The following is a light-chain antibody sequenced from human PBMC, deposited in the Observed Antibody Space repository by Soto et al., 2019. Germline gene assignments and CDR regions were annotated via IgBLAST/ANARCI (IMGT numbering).Light chain of an antibody. CDR2: GAS. CDR3: QQYGSPPFT. J-gene: IGKJ3*01. CDR1: QSVTSNY. V-gene: IGKV3-20*01. Sequence: EIVLTQSPGTLSLSPGERATLSCRASQSVTSNYLAWYQKKPGQAPRLLIYGASSRATGIPDRFSGSGSGTDFTLTIFRLEPEDLAVYYCQQYGSPPFTFGPGTKVDVK.